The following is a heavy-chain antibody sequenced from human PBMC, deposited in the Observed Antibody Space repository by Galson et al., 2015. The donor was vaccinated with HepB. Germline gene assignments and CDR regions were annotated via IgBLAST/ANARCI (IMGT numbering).Heavy chain of an antibody. CDR3: AHTSYSSSLPGWFFDL. Sequence: ALVKPTQTLTLTCTFSGFSLSTSGVGVGWIRQPPGKALEWLALIYWDDNKRYSPSLKSRLTITKDTSKNQVVLIMTNMDPVDTATYYCAHTSYSSSLPGWFFDLWGRAILVTVSS. CDR2: IYWDDNK. CDR1: GFSLSTSGVG. J-gene: IGHJ2*01. D-gene: IGHD2-21*01. V-gene: IGHV2-5*02.